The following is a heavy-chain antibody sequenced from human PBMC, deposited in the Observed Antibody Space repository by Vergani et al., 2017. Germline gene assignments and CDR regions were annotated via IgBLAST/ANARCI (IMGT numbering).Heavy chain of an antibody. CDR3: VRLPRGPWNFDL. V-gene: IGHV3-30-3*01. CDR2: ISFDGTNE. J-gene: IGHJ2*01. CDR1: GFALNRHA. Sequence: QVQLVESGGNVVQSGTSLRLSCVVSGFALNRHAMYWVRQAPGKGLEWVVGISFDGTNEYYPDLVKGRFTISRDIAKNTLYLQVRSLRLEDTGVYYCVRLPRGPWNFDLWGRGTLITVSS.